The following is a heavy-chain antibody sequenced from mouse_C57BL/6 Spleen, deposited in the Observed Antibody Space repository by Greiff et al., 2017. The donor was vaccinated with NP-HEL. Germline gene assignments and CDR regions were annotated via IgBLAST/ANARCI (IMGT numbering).Heavy chain of an antibody. D-gene: IGHD1-1*01. CDR1: GYTFTSYW. V-gene: IGHV1-64*01. CDR2: IHPNSGST. Sequence: QVQLQQSGAELVKPGASVKLSCKASGYTFTSYWMHWVKQRPGQGLEWIGMIHPNSGSTNYNEKFKSKATLTVDKSSSTAYMQLSSLTSEDSAVYYCVRGDTTVVADYWGQGTTLTVSS. J-gene: IGHJ2*01. CDR3: VRGDTTVVADY.